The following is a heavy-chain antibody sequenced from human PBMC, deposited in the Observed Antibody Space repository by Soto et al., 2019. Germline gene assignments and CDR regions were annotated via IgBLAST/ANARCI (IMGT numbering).Heavy chain of an antibody. CDR2: INHSGST. V-gene: IGHV4-34*01. J-gene: IGHJ6*02. Sequence: SETLSLTCAVYGGSFSGYYWSWIRQPPGKGLEWIGEINHSGSTNYNPSLKSRVTISVDTSKNQFSLKLCSVTAADTAVYYCARGSGNKTGGYRYYYGMDVWGQGTTLTVSS. CDR3: ARGSGNKTGGYRYYYGMDV. CDR1: GGSFSGYY. D-gene: IGHD3-10*01.